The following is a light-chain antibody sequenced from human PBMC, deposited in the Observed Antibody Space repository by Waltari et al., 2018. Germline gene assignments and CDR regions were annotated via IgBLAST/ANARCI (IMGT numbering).Light chain of an antibody. CDR2: DTF. Sequence: EVVLTQSPATLSLSPGERATLSCRASQSVDRCLAWDQQKPGQAPRLLIYDTFFRATGIPARFSGSGSGTDFTLTISSLEPEDFAVYYCQQRLNWPPVTFGQGTRLEIK. J-gene: IGKJ5*01. V-gene: IGKV3-11*01. CDR1: QSVDRC. CDR3: QQRLNWPPVT.